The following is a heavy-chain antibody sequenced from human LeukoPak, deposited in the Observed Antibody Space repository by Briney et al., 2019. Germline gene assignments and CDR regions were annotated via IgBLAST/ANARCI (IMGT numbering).Heavy chain of an antibody. Sequence: ASVEVSCTASGYTFTSYGISWVRQAPGQGLEWMGWISVYNGNTNYAQKLQGRVAMTTDTSTSTAYMELRSLGSDDTAVYYCAKVPSLKSYASTHFDYWGQGTLVTVSS. CDR2: ISVYNGNT. V-gene: IGHV1-18*04. CDR3: AKVPSLKSYASTHFDY. CDR1: GYTFTSYG. D-gene: IGHD2-2*01. J-gene: IGHJ4*02.